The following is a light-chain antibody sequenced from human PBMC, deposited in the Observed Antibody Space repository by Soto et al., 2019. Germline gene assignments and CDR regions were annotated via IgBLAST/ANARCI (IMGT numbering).Light chain of an antibody. J-gene: IGKJ1*01. Sequence: DIQMTQSPSSLSASVGDRVTITCRASQGISNYLAWYQQQPGKVPKLLIYVASTLQSGVPSRFSGSGSGTDFTLTISSLQPEDVAHYYCQNYNSAPWTFGQGTKVEIK. CDR2: VAS. V-gene: IGKV1-27*01. CDR3: QNYNSAPWT. CDR1: QGISNY.